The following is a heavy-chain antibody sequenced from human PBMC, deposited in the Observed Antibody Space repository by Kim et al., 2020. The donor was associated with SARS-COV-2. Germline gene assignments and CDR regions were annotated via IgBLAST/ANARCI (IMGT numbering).Heavy chain of an antibody. CDR3: AKDSNLQGPFVAAALDAFDI. V-gene: IGHV3-43*01. CDR1: GFTFDDYT. Sequence: GGSLRFSCAASGFTFDDYTMHWVRQAPGKGLKWVSLISWDGGSTYYADSVKGRFTISRDNSKNSLYLQMNSLRTEDTALYYCAKDSNLQGPFVAAALDAFDIWGQGTMVTVSS. CDR2: ISWDGGST. J-gene: IGHJ3*02. D-gene: IGHD6-13*01.